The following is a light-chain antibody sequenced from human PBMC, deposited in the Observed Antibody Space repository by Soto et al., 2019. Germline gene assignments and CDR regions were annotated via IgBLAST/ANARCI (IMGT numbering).Light chain of an antibody. Sequence: DIQMTQSPSSLSASVGDRVTITCRASQSISNYLNWYQQKPGKAPKLLIYAASSLESGGPSRFSGSGSGTEFTLTISSLQPEDFATYFCQQANRFPLTFGGGTKVDI. V-gene: IGKV1-39*01. CDR2: AAS. CDR1: QSISNY. CDR3: QQANRFPLT. J-gene: IGKJ4*01.